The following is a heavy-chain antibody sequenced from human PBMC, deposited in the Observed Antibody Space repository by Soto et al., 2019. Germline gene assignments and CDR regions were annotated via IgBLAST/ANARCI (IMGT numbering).Heavy chain of an antibody. V-gene: IGHV4-59*01. CDR2: IYYSGIT. CDR1: GGSISSYY. Sequence: PSETLSVTCTVSGGSISSYYWSWIRQPPGKGLEWIGYIYYSGITNYNPCLKSRVTISVDTSKNQFSLKLSSVTAADTAVYYCARYKSNYYYGMDVWGQGTTVSVAS. CDR3: ARYKSNYYYGMDV. D-gene: IGHD1-20*01. J-gene: IGHJ6*02.